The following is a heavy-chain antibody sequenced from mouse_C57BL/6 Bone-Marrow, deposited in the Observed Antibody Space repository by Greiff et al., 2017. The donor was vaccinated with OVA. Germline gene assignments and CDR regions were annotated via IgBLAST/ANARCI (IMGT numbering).Heavy chain of an antibody. D-gene: IGHD1-1*01. J-gene: IGHJ1*03. V-gene: IGHV1-26*01. CDR3: ASSLGLYYGSSYGYFDG. CDR1: GYTFTDYY. Sequence: EVQLQQSGPELVKPGASVKISCKASGYTFTDYYMNWVKQSHGKSLEWIGDINPNNGGTSYNQKFKGKATLTVDKSSSTAYMELRSLTSEDSAVYYCASSLGLYYGSSYGYFDGWGTGTTVTVSS. CDR2: INPNNGGT.